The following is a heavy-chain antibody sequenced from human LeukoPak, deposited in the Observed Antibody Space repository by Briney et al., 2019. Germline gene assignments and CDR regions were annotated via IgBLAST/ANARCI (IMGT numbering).Heavy chain of an antibody. CDR1: GFTFSTYS. Sequence: AGGSLRLSCAASGFTFSTYSMNWVRQAPGKGLEWVSSISSSSSYIYYADSVKGRFTISRDNAKNSLYLQMNSLRAEDTAVYYCARDVEMATMGGFDYWGQGTLVTVSS. J-gene: IGHJ4*02. CDR3: ARDVEMATMGGFDY. D-gene: IGHD5-24*01. CDR2: ISSSSSYI. V-gene: IGHV3-21*01.